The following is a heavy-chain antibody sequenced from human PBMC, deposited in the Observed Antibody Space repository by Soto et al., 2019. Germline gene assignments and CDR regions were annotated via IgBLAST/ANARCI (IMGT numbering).Heavy chain of an antibody. CDR2: IYHNGLT. CDR3: ASARWDY. V-gene: IGHV4-34*01. CDR1: GEAFSANY. J-gene: IGHJ4*02. Sequence: SETVSVTCPVAGEAFSANYWSCIRQPPVKGLEGIGEIYHNGLTNYNPALKSRVTISVETSKNQFSLHLNSVPAADTAVYFCASARWDYWAQGTLVTVSS.